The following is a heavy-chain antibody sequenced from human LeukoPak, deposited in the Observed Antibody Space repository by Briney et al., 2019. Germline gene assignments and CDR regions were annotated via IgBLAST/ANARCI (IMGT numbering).Heavy chain of an antibody. CDR1: GGSFSGYY. J-gene: IGHJ5*01. CDR2: ISHSGTT. CDR3: ARGSPKHDS. V-gene: IGHV4-34*01. Sequence: SETLSLTCAVYGGSFSGYYWTWIRQSPGKGLEGIAEISHSGTTNYNPALKSRVTISVDTSKNQFSLKLISMTAAGTGVYYCARGSPKHDSWGQGTLVIVSP.